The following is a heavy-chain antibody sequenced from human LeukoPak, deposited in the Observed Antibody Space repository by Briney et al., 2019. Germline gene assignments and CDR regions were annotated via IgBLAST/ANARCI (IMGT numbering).Heavy chain of an antibody. J-gene: IGHJ4*02. Sequence: GGSLRLSCAASGFSFSTYSMNWVRQAPGKGLEWVAVIWYDGSNKYYADSVKGRFTISRDNSKNTLYLQMNSLRAEDTAVYYCARGRRITMVRGVTHFDYWGQGTLVTVSS. CDR2: IWYDGSNK. D-gene: IGHD3-10*01. CDR1: GFSFSTYS. V-gene: IGHV3-33*08. CDR3: ARGRRITMVRGVTHFDY.